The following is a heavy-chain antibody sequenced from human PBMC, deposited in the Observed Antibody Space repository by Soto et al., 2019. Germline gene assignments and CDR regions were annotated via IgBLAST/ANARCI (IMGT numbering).Heavy chain of an antibody. D-gene: IGHD3-16*01. Sequence: PSETLSLTCTVSGGSISSYYWSWIRQPPGKGLEWIGYIYYSGSTNYNPSLKSRVTISVDTSKNQFSLKLSSVTAADTAVYYCARDRLNHMDVWAKGTTVNVSS. CDR1: GGSISSYY. J-gene: IGHJ6*03. CDR3: ARDRLNHMDV. CDR2: IYYSGST. V-gene: IGHV4-59*01.